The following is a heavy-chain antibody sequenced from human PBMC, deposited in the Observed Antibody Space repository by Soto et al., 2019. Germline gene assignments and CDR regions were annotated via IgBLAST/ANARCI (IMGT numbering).Heavy chain of an antibody. CDR1: GFSFSNNG. D-gene: IGHD6-19*01. Sequence: QVQLVESGGGVVQPGRSLRLYCSASGFSFSNNGMHWVRQAPGKGLEWVAVIWYDGSKKHYGDSVRGRFTISRDDSKNTVYLQMDSLRVEDTAVYFCARDAGKGVAPDYWGHGTLVTVSS. V-gene: IGHV3-33*01. CDR3: ARDAGKGVAPDY. J-gene: IGHJ4*01. CDR2: IWYDGSKK.